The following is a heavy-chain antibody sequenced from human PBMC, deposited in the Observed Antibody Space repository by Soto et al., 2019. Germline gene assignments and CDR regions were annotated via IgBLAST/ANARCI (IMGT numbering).Heavy chain of an antibody. CDR3: ARDYLVVPHRVIDY. J-gene: IGHJ4*02. CDR2: IWYDGSNK. CDR1: GFTFSSYG. D-gene: IGHD2-2*01. Sequence: QVQLVESGGGVVQPGRSLRLSCAASGFTFSSYGMHWVRQAPGKGLEWVAVIWYDGSNKYYANSVKGRFTIPRDNSKNTLYLQMSSLRAEDTAVYYFARDYLVVPHRVIDYWGQGTLVTVSS. V-gene: IGHV3-33*01.